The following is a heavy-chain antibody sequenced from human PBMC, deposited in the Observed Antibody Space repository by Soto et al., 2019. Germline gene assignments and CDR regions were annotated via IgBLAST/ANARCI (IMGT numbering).Heavy chain of an antibody. CDR3: ARAATTFGVVTKIDF. V-gene: IGHV1-18*04. D-gene: IGHD3-3*01. CDR1: GYSFTDYG. CDR2: ISAYSGNT. Sequence: QVNLVQSGPEVKKPGASVRVSCRASGYSFTDYGVSWVRQAPGQGLEWMGWISAYSGNTHYAQKFQDRVTMTTDASTTTAYMELRNLTSDDTAVYYCARAATTFGVVTKIDFWGQGALVTVSS. J-gene: IGHJ4*02.